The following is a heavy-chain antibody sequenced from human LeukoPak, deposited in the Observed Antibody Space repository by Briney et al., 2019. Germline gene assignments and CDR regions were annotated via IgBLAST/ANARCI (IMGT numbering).Heavy chain of an antibody. CDR3: ARDQLPYSSSSSYFDY. Sequence: GGSLRLSCAASGFTFSTYSMNWVRQAPGKGLEWVAYISSSSGTISYADSVKGRFTVSRDNAKNSLYLQMNSLRDEDTAVYYCARDQLPYSSSSSYFDYWGQGTLVTVSS. D-gene: IGHD6-6*01. J-gene: IGHJ4*02. CDR2: ISSSSGTI. V-gene: IGHV3-48*02. CDR1: GFTFSTYS.